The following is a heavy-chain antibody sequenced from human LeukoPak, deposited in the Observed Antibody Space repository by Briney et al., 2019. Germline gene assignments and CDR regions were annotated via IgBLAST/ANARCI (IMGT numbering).Heavy chain of an antibody. CDR3: AIRRGYSYDY. J-gene: IGHJ4*02. V-gene: IGHV4-59*01. Sequence: SETLSLTCTVSGGSISSYYGGWVRQPPGRGLEWIGYIYYRGSTNYTPSLKRRATISVDTSKNQCSLKLSSVTAADTAVYYCAIRRGYSYDYWGQGTLVTVPS. D-gene: IGHD5-18*01. CDR1: GGSISSYY. CDR2: IYYRGST.